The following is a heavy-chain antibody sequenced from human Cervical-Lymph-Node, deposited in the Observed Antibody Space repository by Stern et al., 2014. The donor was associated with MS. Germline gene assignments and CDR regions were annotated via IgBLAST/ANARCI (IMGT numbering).Heavy chain of an antibody. CDR1: GDTLSSYT. Sequence: VQLVQSGAEVKKPGSSVKVSCKASGDTLSSYTINWVRQAPGQGLEWMGGIIPAFGTATYAQQFQGRVTLTADESTSTAFMELSRLRSEDTAVYYCARDQVGFGGNSFAFDIWGQGTMVTVSS. CDR2: IIPAFGTA. CDR3: ARDQVGFGGNSFAFDI. V-gene: IGHV1-69*12. D-gene: IGHD4-23*01. J-gene: IGHJ3*02.